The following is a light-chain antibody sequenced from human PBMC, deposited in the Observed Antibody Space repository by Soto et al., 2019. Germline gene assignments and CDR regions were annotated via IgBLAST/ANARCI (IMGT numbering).Light chain of an antibody. CDR1: SSDVGSDNR. J-gene: IGLJ2*01. V-gene: IGLV2-18*02. Sequence: QSALTQPPSVSGAPGQSVTISCTGTSSDVGSDNRVSWYQQPPGTAPKLMIYEVSNRPSGVPDRFSGSKSGNTASLTISGLQAEDESDYYCCAYRISSTWVFGGGTKLTVL. CDR3: CAYRISSTWV. CDR2: EVS.